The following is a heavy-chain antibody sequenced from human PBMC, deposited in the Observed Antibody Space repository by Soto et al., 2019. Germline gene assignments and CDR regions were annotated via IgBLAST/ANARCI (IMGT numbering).Heavy chain of an antibody. J-gene: IGHJ4*02. CDR2: IYTSGTT. CDR1: GASISSYY. D-gene: IGHD6-13*01. Sequence: QVQLQESGPGLVKPSETLSLTCTVSGASISSYYWSWIRQPAGKVLEWIGRIYTSGTTNYNPSLSSRFTLTVDTSENQFSLKLSSVTAADTAVYYCARGRLYSNIWSYFDYWGQGTLVTVSS. V-gene: IGHV4-4*07. CDR3: ARGRLYSNIWSYFDY.